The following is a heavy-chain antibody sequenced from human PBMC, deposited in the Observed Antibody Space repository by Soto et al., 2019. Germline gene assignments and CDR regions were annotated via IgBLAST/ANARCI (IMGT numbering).Heavy chain of an antibody. D-gene: IGHD1-7*01. Sequence: PSETLSLTCTVSGGSISSYYWSWIRQPPGKGLEWIGYIYYSGSTNYNPSLKSRVTISVDTSKNQSSLKLSSVTAADTAVYYCASLKRITGTIGRFDYYYYGMDVWGQGTLVTVSS. CDR2: IYYSGST. J-gene: IGHJ6*02. V-gene: IGHV4-59*01. CDR3: ASLKRITGTIGRFDYYYYGMDV. CDR1: GGSISSYY.